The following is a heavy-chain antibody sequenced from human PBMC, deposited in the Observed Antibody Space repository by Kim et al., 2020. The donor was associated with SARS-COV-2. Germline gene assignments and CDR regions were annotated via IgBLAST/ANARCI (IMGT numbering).Heavy chain of an antibody. CDR3: ASEYYYGSGSYPYYFDY. J-gene: IGHJ4*02. D-gene: IGHD3-10*01. V-gene: IGHV3-30*07. Sequence: VEGRFTISRDNSKNTLYLQMNSLRAEDTAVYYCASEYYYGSGSYPYYFDYWGQGTLVTVSS.